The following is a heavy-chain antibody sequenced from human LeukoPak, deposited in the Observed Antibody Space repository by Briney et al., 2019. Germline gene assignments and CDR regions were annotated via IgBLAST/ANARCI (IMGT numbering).Heavy chain of an antibody. V-gene: IGHV4-34*01. D-gene: IGHD3-10*01. J-gene: IGHJ4*02. CDR1: GGSLSVYY. CDR3: ATSRLRGIRITMPLKGGFDY. Sequence: PSETLSLTCAVYGGSLSVYYWSWIRQPPGKGLEWIGEISHSGTTNYNPSLKSRVTISSDTSKRQFSLKLTSVTAADAAFYYCATSRLRGIRITMPLKGGFDYWGQGTLVSVSA. CDR2: ISHSGTT.